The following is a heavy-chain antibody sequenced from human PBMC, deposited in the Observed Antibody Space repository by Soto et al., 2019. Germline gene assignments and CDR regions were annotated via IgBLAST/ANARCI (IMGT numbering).Heavy chain of an antibody. Sequence: GASVKVSCKASGYTFTGYYMHWVRQAPGQGLEWMGWINPNSGGTNYAQKFQGWVTMTRDTSISTAYMELSRLRSDDTAVYYCARGNDILTGYYRDSGTYYYYVDVWGKGTTVTVSS. CDR2: INPNSGGT. V-gene: IGHV1-2*04. D-gene: IGHD3-9*01. CDR3: ARGNDILTGYYRDSGTYYYYVDV. CDR1: GYTFTGYY. J-gene: IGHJ6*03.